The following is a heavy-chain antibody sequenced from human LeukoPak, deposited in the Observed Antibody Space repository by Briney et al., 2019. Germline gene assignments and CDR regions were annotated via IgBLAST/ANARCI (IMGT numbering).Heavy chain of an antibody. Sequence: GGSLRLSCAASGFTFSSYWMSWVRQAPGKGLEWVANIKQDGCEKYYVDSVKGRFTISRDNAKNSLYLQMNSVRAEDTAVYYCARDYCSGGSRSYYYYYGMDVWGQGTTVTVSS. V-gene: IGHV3-7*05. CDR2: IKQDGCEK. CDR1: GFTFSSYW. J-gene: IGHJ6*02. D-gene: IGHD2-15*01. CDR3: ARDYCSGGSRSYYYYYGMDV.